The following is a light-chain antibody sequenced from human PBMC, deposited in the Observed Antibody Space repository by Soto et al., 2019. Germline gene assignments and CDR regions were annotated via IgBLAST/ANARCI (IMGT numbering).Light chain of an antibody. Sequence: QSVLTQPASVSGSPGQSITISCTGTSSDVGGYNYVSWYQPHPGKAPKLMIYEVSNRPSGVSNRFSGSKSGNTASLTISVLQAEYEADYYCSSYTSSSTWVFGGGTKLTVL. CDR1: SSDVGGYNY. J-gene: IGLJ3*02. CDR2: EVS. CDR3: SSYTSSSTWV. V-gene: IGLV2-14*01.